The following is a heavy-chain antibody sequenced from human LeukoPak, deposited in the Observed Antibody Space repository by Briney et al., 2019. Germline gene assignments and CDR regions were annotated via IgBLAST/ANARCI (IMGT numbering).Heavy chain of an antibody. CDR3: ARLEPEGYGDYVRY. CDR1: DDSVSDYY. D-gene: IGHD4-17*01. V-gene: IGHV4-59*08. Sequence: SETLSLTCSVSDDSVSDYYWSWIRQPPGKGLEWIGYIYYSGSTNYNPSLKSRVTISVDTSKNQFSLKLSSVTAADTAVYYCARLEPEGYGDYVRYWGQGTLVTVSS. J-gene: IGHJ4*02. CDR2: IYYSGST.